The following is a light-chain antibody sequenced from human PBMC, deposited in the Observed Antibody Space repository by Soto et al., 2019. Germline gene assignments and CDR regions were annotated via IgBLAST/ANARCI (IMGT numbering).Light chain of an antibody. J-gene: IGLJ2*01. CDR3: SSYTSTNTLI. CDR1: SSDVGSYNY. CDR2: DVS. V-gene: IGLV2-14*01. Sequence: QSALTQPASVSGSPGQSITISCTGTSSDVGSYNYVSWYQQNPGKAPKLIIHDVSNRPSGVSNRCSGSKSGNTASLTISGLQAEDEANYYCSSYTSTNTLISGGGTKLTVL.